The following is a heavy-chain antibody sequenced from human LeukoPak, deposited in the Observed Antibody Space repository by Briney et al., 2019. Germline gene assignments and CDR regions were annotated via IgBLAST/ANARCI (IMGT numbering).Heavy chain of an antibody. J-gene: IGHJ4*02. CDR1: GGSISTGGYY. Sequence: SETLSLTCTVSGGSISTGGYYWSWIRQHPGKGLEWIGYIYHSGSTYYNPSLKSRVTISVDRSKNQFSLKLSSVTAADTAVYYCARDSGNGDYFDYWGQGTLVTVSS. V-gene: IGHV4-30-2*01. CDR3: ARDSGNGDYFDY. D-gene: IGHD3-10*01. CDR2: IYHSGST.